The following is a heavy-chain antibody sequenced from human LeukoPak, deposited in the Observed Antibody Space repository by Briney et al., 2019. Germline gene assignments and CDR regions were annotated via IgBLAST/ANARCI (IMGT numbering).Heavy chain of an antibody. Sequence: MHWVRQAPGKGLEWMGGFDPEDGETIYAQKFQGRVTMTEDTSTDTAYMELSSLRSEDTAVYYCATAFAREGSCSSTSCYKGWFDPWGQGTLVTVSS. V-gene: IGHV1-24*01. CDR3: ATAFAREGSCSSTSCYKGWFDP. J-gene: IGHJ5*02. CDR2: FDPEDGET. D-gene: IGHD2-2*02.